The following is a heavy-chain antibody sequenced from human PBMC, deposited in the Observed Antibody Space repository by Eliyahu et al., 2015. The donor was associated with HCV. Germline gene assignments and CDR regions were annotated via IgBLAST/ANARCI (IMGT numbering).Heavy chain of an antibody. Sequence: QVQLVESGGGVVQPGRSLRLSCAASGFPFSTYAMHWVRQAPGKGMVWVAVISYHGSSKYYADXVKGRFTISRDNSKNTLYLXMNSLRPGDTAVYHCARGAIVRGDIISYFDYWGQGTLVTVSS. CDR2: ISYHGSSK. CDR1: GFPFSTYA. D-gene: IGHD3-10*01. J-gene: IGHJ4*02. CDR3: ARGAIVRGDIISYFDY. V-gene: IGHV3-30-3*01.